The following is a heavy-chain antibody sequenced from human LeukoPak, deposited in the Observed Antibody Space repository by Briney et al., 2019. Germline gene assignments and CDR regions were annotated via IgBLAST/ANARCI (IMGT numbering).Heavy chain of an antibody. J-gene: IGHJ6*04. Sequence: GASVEVSCKASGGTFSSYAISWVRQAPGQGLEWMGGIIPIFGTANYAQKFQGRVTITADESTSTAYMELSSLRSEDTAVYYCARARSFALGGYYYGMDVWGKGTRSPSPQ. D-gene: IGHD3-16*01. CDR2: IIPIFGTA. V-gene: IGHV1-69*13. CDR1: GGTFSSYA. CDR3: ARARSFALGGYYYGMDV.